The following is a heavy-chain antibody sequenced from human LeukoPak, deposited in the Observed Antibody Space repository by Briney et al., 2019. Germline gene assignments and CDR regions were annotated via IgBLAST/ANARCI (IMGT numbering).Heavy chain of an antibody. V-gene: IGHV3-7*04. J-gene: IGHJ4*02. D-gene: IGHD3-16*01. CDR2: IKEDGSEK. CDR1: GFTFSKYW. Sequence: GGSLRLSCADPGFTFSKYWMSWVRQAPGKGLEWVARIKEDGSEKYYVDSVKGRFTISRDNTKNSMYLQMNSLRAEDTAVYYCARNGLIGFDYWGQGTLVTVSS. CDR3: ARNGLIGFDY.